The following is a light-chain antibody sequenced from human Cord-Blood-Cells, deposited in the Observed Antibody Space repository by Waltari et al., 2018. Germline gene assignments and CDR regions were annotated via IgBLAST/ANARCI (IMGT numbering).Light chain of an antibody. CDR1: SLRSYN. Sequence: SSELTQDPAVSVALGQTVRITCQGDSLRSYNASWYQQKPGQAPVLVIYGKNNRPSGVPDRFSGSSSGNTASLTITGAQAEDEADYYCNSRDSSGNRWVFGGGTKLTVL. J-gene: IGLJ3*02. CDR3: NSRDSSGNRWV. CDR2: GKN. V-gene: IGLV3-19*01.